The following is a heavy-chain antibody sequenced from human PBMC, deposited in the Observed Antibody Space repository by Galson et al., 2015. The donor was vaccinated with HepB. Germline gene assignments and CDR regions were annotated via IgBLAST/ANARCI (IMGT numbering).Heavy chain of an antibody. CDR1: GLSLSPSGVG. D-gene: IGHD6-13*01. V-gene: IGHV2-5*02. CDR3: AHLSAAGLPYFDH. Sequence: PALVKPTQTLTLTCTFSGLSLSPSGVGVGWIRQPPGKALEWLALIYWDDDHHYSPSLKTRLTITKDMSKDLVVLTMTDMDPVDTGTYYCAHLSAAGLPYFDHWGQGTLVTVSA. J-gene: IGHJ4*02. CDR2: IYWDDDH.